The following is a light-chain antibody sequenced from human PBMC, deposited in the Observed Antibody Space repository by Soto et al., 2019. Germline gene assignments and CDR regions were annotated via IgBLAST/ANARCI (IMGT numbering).Light chain of an antibody. J-gene: IGLJ1*01. Sequence: QSALTQPPSASGSPGQSVTISCTGTSSDVGGYDYVSWYQQHPGKAHKLMIYEVTIRPSGVSDRFSGSKSGNTASLPVSRLQAEDEADYYCSSYTGGNPSYVFRTGTKV. V-gene: IGLV2-8*01. CDR3: SSYTGGNPSYV. CDR2: EVT. CDR1: SSDVGGYDY.